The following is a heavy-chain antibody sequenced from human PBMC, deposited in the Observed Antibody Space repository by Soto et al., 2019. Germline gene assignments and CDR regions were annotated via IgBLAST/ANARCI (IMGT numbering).Heavy chain of an antibody. V-gene: IGHV3-23*01. Sequence: GGSLRLSCAAAGLTFSSHVMSGLLQCPGEGLECVSNMSGSGTSTSYADSVRGRFTISRDTSKNTLSLDMNSLRADATAVYYCAPGGWLRNNDYCGQGTMVTVPS. CDR2: MSGSGTST. J-gene: IGHJ4*02. CDR1: GLTFSSHV. CDR3: APGGWLRNNDY. D-gene: IGHD5-12*01.